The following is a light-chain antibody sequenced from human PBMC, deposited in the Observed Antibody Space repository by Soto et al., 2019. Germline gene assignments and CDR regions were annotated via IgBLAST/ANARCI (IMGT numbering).Light chain of an antibody. CDR2: DAS. CDR1: QSVGSY. V-gene: IGKV3-11*01. J-gene: IGKJ3*01. CDR3: QLRSAWPLFT. Sequence: EIELTQSPATLSLSPGERASISCRASQSVGSYFAWYQQKPGQAPRLLIYDASKRDTGIRARFSGSGSVTEFTPTISSLEPEDFAIYYCQLRSAWPLFTFGPGTRVDVK.